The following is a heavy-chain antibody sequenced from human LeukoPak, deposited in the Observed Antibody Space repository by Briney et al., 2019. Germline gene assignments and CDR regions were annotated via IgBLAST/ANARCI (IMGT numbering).Heavy chain of an antibody. J-gene: IGHJ4*02. CDR3: ARGKQNAVDY. Sequence: SETLSLTCAVDGGSFSGFYWSWIRQTAGKGLEWIGEINQSGNTNYNPSLTDYNPSLKSRVSISVDTSKKQLSLMLTSVTAADTAVYYCARGKQNAVDYWGQGILVTVSS. D-gene: IGHD1-1*01. CDR1: GGSFSGFY. V-gene: IGHV4-34*01. CDR2: INQSGNT.